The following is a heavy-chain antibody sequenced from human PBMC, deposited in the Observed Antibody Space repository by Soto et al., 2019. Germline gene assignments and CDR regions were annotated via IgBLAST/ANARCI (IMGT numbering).Heavy chain of an antibody. V-gene: IGHV1-46*01. Sequence: VSVKVSSYASGYTLTSYYLQWLRQAPGQGPEWMGIINPSGGITNDAQKFQDRVTMTSDTSTSTFYMELNSLRSEDTAVYYCARGISPTRYYYYYGMDVWGQGTTVTVSS. CDR3: ARGISPTRYYYYYGMDV. J-gene: IGHJ6*02. D-gene: IGHD2-2*01. CDR2: INPSGGIT. CDR1: GYTLTSYY.